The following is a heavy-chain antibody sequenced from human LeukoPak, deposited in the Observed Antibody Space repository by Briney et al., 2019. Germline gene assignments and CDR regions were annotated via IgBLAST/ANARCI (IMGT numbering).Heavy chain of an antibody. CDR2: IIPIFGTA. CDR1: GGTFSSYA. Sequence: GASVKVSCKASGGTFSSYAISWVRQAPGQGLEWMGGIIPIFGTANYAQKFQGRVTITADESTSTAYMELSSLRSEDTAVYYCARDTYYYDSSGSLNVTPIDIWGQGTMVTVSS. D-gene: IGHD3-22*01. CDR3: ARDTYYYDSSGSLNVTPIDI. J-gene: IGHJ3*02. V-gene: IGHV1-69*13.